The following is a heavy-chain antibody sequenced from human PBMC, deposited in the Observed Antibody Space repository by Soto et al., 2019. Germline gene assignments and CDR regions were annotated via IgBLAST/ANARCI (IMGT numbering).Heavy chain of an antibody. J-gene: IGHJ6*02. CDR2: IYPGDSDT. CDR3: ARHRYCSGGSCYSYDYYYGMDV. CDR1: GYSFTSYW. V-gene: IGHV5-51*01. D-gene: IGHD2-15*01. Sequence: PGESLKISCKGSGYSFTSYWIGWVRQMPGKGLEWMGIIYPGDSDTRYGPSFQGQVTISADKPISTAYLQWSSLKASDTAMYYCARHRYCSGGSCYSYDYYYGMDVWGQGTTVTVSS.